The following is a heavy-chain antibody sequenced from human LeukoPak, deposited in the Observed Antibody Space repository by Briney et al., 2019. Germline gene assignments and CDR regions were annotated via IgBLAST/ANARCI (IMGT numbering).Heavy chain of an antibody. CDR2: ISYDGSNK. D-gene: IGHD2-2*01. CDR1: GFTFSNAW. J-gene: IGHJ6*02. Sequence: GGSLRLSCAASGFTFSNAWMNWVRQAPGKGLEWVAVISYDGSNKYYADSVKGRFTISRDNSKNTLYLQMNSLRAEDTAVYYCARDQVVVVPAAMVYGMDVWGQGTTVTVSS. V-gene: IGHV3-30-3*01. CDR3: ARDQVVVVPAAMVYGMDV.